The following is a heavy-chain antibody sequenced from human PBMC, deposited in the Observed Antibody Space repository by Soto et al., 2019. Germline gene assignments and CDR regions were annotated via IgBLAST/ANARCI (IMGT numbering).Heavy chain of an antibody. Sequence: GGSLRLSCAASGFTFSSYAMSWVRQAPGKGLEWVSAISGSGGSTYYADSVKGRFTISRDNSKNTLYLQMNSLRAEDTAVYYCAKRELVRGVKVPNYYYYYGMDVWGQGTTVTVSS. CDR2: ISGSGGST. J-gene: IGHJ6*02. D-gene: IGHD3-10*01. CDR1: GFTFSSYA. CDR3: AKRELVRGVKVPNYYYYYGMDV. V-gene: IGHV3-23*01.